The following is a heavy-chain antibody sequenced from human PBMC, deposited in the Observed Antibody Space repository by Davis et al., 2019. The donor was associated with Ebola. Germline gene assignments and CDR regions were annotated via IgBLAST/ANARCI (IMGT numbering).Heavy chain of an antibody. V-gene: IGHV3-21*01. D-gene: IGHD2-21*02. CDR3: VRDPALVVTGGGWFFGL. Sequence: GESLKISCAASGFTFGSYSMTWVREVPGKGLEWVSSISSSSFYIYYVDSVKGRFTVSRDNAKNSLYLQMNSLRAEDTAVYYCVRDPALVVTGGGWFFGLWGRGTLVTVSS. J-gene: IGHJ2*01. CDR2: ISSSSFYI. CDR1: GFTFGSYS.